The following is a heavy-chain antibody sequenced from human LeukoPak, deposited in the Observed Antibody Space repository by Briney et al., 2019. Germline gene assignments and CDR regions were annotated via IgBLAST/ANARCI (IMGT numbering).Heavy chain of an antibody. CDR2: IASETYGGTA. Sequence: GGSLRLSCTASGFKFDDYGMTWVRQAPGKGLEWVGFIASETYGGTAEYAASVKGRFTISRDDSKSIAYLQMNSLKTEDTAVYYCTRDQTPYYWGQGTLVTVSS. CDR1: GFKFDDYG. J-gene: IGHJ4*02. CDR3: TRDQTPYY. V-gene: IGHV3-49*04.